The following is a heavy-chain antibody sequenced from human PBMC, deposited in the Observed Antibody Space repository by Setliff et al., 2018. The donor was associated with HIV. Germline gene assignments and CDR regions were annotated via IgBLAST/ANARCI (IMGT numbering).Heavy chain of an antibody. CDR2: IYYSGST. D-gene: IGHD3-9*01. Sequence: LSLTCTVSGGSISSYYWSWMRQPPGKGLEWIGYIYYSGSTNYNPSLKSRVTISVDTSKNQFSLKLSSVTAADTAVYYCARHASYYDILTGYQYGPFDYWGQGSLVT. CDR3: ARHASYYDILTGYQYGPFDY. CDR1: GGSISSYY. J-gene: IGHJ4*02. V-gene: IGHV4-59*08.